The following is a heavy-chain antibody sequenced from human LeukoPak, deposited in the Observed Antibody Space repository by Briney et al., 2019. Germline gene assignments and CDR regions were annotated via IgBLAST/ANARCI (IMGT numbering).Heavy chain of an antibody. CDR1: GGSISSSSYY. Sequence: SETLSLTCTVSGGSISSSSYYWGWIRQPPGKGLEWIGSIYYSGSTYYNPSLKSRVTISVDTSKNQFSLKLSSVTAADTAVYYCARQASAAHDYRGQGTLVTVSS. V-gene: IGHV4-39*01. J-gene: IGHJ4*02. D-gene: IGHD6-13*01. CDR2: IYYSGST. CDR3: ARQASAAHDY.